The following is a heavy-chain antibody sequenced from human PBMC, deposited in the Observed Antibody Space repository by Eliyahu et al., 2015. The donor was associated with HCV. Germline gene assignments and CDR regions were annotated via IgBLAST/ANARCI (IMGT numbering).Heavy chain of an antibody. V-gene: IGHV1-69*01. CDR1: GGTFRTLS. Sequence: QVQLEQSGAEVKKPGSSVKVSCKASGGTFRTLSINWVRQAPGQGLEWMGXXLPVLGSSXYAQKFQGRVSXXADESTXTAYLELNSLTSDDTAIFYCATVRASVTHRAEYFQHWGQGTLVTVS. J-gene: IGHJ1*01. CDR2: XLPVLGSS. CDR3: ATVRASVTHRAEYFQH. D-gene: IGHD5/OR15-5a*01.